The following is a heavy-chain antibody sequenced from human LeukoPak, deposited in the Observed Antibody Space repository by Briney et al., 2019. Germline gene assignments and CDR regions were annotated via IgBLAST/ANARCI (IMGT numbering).Heavy chain of an antibody. CDR3: AREGGYDSSGYRNDAFDI. J-gene: IGHJ3*02. CDR1: GFTFSSYS. Sequence: GGSLRLSCAASGFTFSSYSMNWVRQAPGKGLEWVSYISSSSSTIYYADSVKGRFTTSRDNAKNSLYLQMNSLRAEDTAVYYCAREGGYDSSGYRNDAFDIWGQGTMVTVSS. D-gene: IGHD3-22*01. V-gene: IGHV3-48*04. CDR2: ISSSSSTI.